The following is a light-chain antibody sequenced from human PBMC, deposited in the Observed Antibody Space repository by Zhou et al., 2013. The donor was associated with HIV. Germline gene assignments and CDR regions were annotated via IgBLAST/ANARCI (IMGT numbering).Light chain of an antibody. CDR2: GAS. CDR1: QSIDNY. V-gene: IGKV1-39*01. Sequence: DVQMTQSPSSLSAYVGDRVSITCRASQSIDNYLNWYQHKPGKAPKVLIYGASTLQSGVPSRFSGSGSGADFTLTISSLQPADFATYYCQQSYSTPETFGGGTKVEIK. J-gene: IGKJ4*01. CDR3: QQSYSTPET.